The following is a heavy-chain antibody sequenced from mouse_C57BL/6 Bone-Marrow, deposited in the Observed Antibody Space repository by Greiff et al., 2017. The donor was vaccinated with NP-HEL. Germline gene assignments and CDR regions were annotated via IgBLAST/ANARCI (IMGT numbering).Heavy chain of an antibody. Sequence: QVHVKQPGAELVKPGASVKLSCKASGYTFTSYWMHWVKQRPGQGLEWIGMIHPNSGSTNYNEKFKSKATLTVDKSSSTAYMQLSSLTSEDSAVYYCARSGLLRPWYFDVWGTGTTVTVSS. CDR2: IHPNSGST. V-gene: IGHV1-64*01. D-gene: IGHD2-3*01. CDR1: GYTFTSYW. CDR3: ARSGLLRPWYFDV. J-gene: IGHJ1*03.